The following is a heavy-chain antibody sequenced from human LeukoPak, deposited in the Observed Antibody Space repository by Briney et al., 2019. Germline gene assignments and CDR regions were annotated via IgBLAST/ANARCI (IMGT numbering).Heavy chain of an antibody. Sequence: GASVKVSCKASGYTFTGYYMHWVRQAPGQGLDWMGWIKPNSGGTNYAQKNQRRVTMTRDTSISTAYMELSRLRSDDTAVYYWARGGSAGRYYYYMDVWGKGTTVTVSS. CDR3: ARGGSAGRYYYYMDV. D-gene: IGHD2-15*01. CDR2: IKPNSGGT. V-gene: IGHV1-2*02. CDR1: GYTFTGYY. J-gene: IGHJ6*03.